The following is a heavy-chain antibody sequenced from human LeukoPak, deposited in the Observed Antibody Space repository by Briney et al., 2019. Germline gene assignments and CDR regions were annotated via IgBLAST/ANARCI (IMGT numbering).Heavy chain of an antibody. CDR2: ISSSGSTI. CDR3: ARAFGVGATSGLDY. D-gene: IGHD1-26*01. V-gene: IGHV3-48*03. J-gene: IGHJ4*02. CDR1: GFTFSSYE. Sequence: PGGSLKLSCAASGFTFSSYEMNWVRQAPGKGLEWVSYISSSGSTIYYADSVKGRFTISRDNANHSLYLQMNSLRAEDTAVYYCARAFGVGATSGLDYWGQGTLVTVSS.